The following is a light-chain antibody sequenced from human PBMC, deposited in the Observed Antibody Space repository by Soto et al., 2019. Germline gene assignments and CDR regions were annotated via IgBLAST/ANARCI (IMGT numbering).Light chain of an antibody. J-gene: IGKJ1*01. Sequence: DIQMTQSPSSLSASVGDRVTITCRASQDISNSLAWYQQKPGKVPKVLIYAASTLQSGVPSRFSGSGSGTDYTLTISSLQPEDVATYYCQKYNSAPWTFGQGTKVEIK. CDR2: AAS. CDR1: QDISNS. V-gene: IGKV1-27*01. CDR3: QKYNSAPWT.